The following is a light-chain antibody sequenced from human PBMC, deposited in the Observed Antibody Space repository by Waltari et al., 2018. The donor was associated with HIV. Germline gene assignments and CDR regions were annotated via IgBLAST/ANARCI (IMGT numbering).Light chain of an antibody. CDR2: DAS. J-gene: IGKJ5*01. CDR3: QQYHQWPFT. CDR1: QNVNSY. V-gene: IGKV3-15*01. Sequence: EIVMTQSPATLSVSPDERVTLSCRASQNVNSYLGWFQQKPGQAPRLLIYDASSRATDTPVRFSASGSGTVFSLTISSLRSEDFAVYYCQQYHQWPFTFGRGTRLEIK.